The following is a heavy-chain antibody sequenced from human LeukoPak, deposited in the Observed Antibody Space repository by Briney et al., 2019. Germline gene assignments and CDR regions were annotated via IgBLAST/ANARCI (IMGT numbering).Heavy chain of an antibody. J-gene: IGHJ4*02. CDR2: INPNSGGT. Sequence: GASVKVSCKASGYTFTGYYMHWVRQAPGQGLEWMGWINPNSGGTNYAQNFQGRVTMTRDTSISTAYMNLSRLRSDDTAVYYCARGISRLERQDYWGQGTLVTVSS. CDR1: GYTFTGYY. V-gene: IGHV1-2*02. D-gene: IGHD1-1*01. CDR3: ARGISRLERQDY.